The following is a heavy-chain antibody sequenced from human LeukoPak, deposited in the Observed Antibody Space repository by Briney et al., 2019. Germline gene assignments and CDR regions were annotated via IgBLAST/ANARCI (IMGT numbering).Heavy chain of an antibody. V-gene: IGHV3-23*01. D-gene: IGHD6-13*01. Sequence: PGGSLRLSCAASAFIFSRYAVECVRQAPGKGREGVSTISGSGGSTSYAEAVKGRFTLPRDNPNNTLYLQMNSLRAEDTALYYCAKARSGTAAAAFNYWGQGTLVTVSS. CDR2: ISGSGGST. J-gene: IGHJ4*02. CDR1: AFIFSRYA. CDR3: AKARSGTAAAAFNY.